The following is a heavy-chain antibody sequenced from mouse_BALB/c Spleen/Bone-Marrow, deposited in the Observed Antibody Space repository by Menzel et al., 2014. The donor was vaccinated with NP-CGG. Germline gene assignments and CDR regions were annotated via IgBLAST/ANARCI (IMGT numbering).Heavy chain of an antibody. D-gene: IGHD2-3*01. J-gene: IGHJ2*01. CDR1: GYAFTDYL. CDR2: INPGSGST. V-gene: IGHV1-54*01. CDR3: ARYDGYFDY. Sequence: VKLQESGAELVRPGTSVKVSYKASGYAFTDYLMEWLKQRPGQGLEWIGVINPGSGSTNYNEKFKDKATLTADKSSSTAYMQLSSLTSDDSAVYFCARYDGYFDYWGQGTILTVSS.